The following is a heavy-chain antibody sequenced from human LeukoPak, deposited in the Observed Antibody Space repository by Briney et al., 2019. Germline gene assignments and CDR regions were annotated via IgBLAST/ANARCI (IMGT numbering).Heavy chain of an antibody. J-gene: IGHJ3*02. D-gene: IGHD2-2*02. Sequence: SETLSLTCTVSGGSISSYYWSWIRQPPRKGLEWIGYIYYSGSTNYNPSLKSRVTISVDTSKNQFSLKLSSVTAADTAVYYCARAGCSSTSCYSSDAFDIWGQGTMVTVSS. CDR3: ARAGCSSTSCYSSDAFDI. CDR2: IYYSGST. V-gene: IGHV4-59*01. CDR1: GGSISSYY.